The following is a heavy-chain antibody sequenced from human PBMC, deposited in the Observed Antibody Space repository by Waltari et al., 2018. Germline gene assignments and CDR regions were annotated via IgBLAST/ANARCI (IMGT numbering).Heavy chain of an antibody. CDR2: VRNKAKHYAT. CDR1: GFTFSAFA. V-gene: IGHV3-73*01. D-gene: IGHD4-4*01. J-gene: IGHJ4*02. Sequence: DVFLVESGGGLVQPGGSLKISCEASGFTFSAFAMPWVRQPSGKGLEWVGLVRNKAKHYATAYGESVRGRFTISRDDSKNTAFLQMNSLEPDDTAVYYCATITTPSDHWGQGTLVVVSS. CDR3: ATITTPSDH.